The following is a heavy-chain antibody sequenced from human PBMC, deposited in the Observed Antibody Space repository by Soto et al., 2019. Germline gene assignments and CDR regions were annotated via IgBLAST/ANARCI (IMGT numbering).Heavy chain of an antibody. V-gene: IGHV1-69*13. CDR2: IIPICGTA. CDR3: AGSSRGPWYFDY. Sequence: RASVKVSCKASGGTFSSYAISWVRQAPGQWLELIGGIIPICGTANYAQKLQGRVKITAAESTSAAYMELSSLRSEDTAVYSCAGSSRGPWYFDYWGQGTLVTVSS. J-gene: IGHJ4*02. CDR1: GGTFSSYA.